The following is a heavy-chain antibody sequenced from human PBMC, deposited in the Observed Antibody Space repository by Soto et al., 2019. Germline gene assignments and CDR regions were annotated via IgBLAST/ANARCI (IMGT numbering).Heavy chain of an antibody. Sequence: SETLSLTCAVYGGSFIGYYWSWIRQPPWKGLEWIGEINHSGSTNYNPSLKSRVTISVDTSKNQFSLKLSSVTAADTAVYYCARGSRRYCSGGSCRRKNYYYYYMDVWGKGTTVTVSS. V-gene: IGHV4-34*01. D-gene: IGHD2-15*01. CDR3: ARGSRRYCSGGSCRRKNYYYYYMDV. CDR1: GGSFIGYY. J-gene: IGHJ6*03. CDR2: INHSGST.